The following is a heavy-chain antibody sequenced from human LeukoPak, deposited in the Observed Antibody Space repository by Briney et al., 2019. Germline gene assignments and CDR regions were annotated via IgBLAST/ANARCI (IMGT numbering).Heavy chain of an antibody. CDR2: IIPIFGTA. CDR3: AAYCSSTSCQLSFDY. D-gene: IGHD2-2*01. Sequence: SVKVSCKASGGTFSSYAISWVRQAPGQGLEWMGGIIPIFGTANYAQKFQGRVTITAEESTSTAYMELSSLRSEDTAVYYCAAYCSSTSCQLSFDYWGQGTLVTVSS. CDR1: GGTFSSYA. J-gene: IGHJ4*02. V-gene: IGHV1-69*01.